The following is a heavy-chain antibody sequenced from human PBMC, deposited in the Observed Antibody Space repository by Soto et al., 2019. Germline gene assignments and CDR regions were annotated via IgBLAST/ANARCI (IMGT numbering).Heavy chain of an antibody. V-gene: IGHV4-39*01. J-gene: IGHJ5*02. CDR1: GGSISSSSYY. Sequence: SETLSLTCTVSGGSISSSSYYWGWIRQPPGKGLEWIGSIYYSGSTYYNPSLKSRVTISVDTSKNKFSLKLSSVTAADTAVYYCARHILFSSGGPPRPLFDPWGQGTLVTVSS. CDR3: ARHILFSSGGPPRPLFDP. D-gene: IGHD3-9*01. CDR2: IYYSGST.